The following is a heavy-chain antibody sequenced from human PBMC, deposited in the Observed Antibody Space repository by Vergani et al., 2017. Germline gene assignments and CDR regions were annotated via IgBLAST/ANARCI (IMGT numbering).Heavy chain of an antibody. CDR2: INAGNGNT. D-gene: IGHD1-20*01. CDR3: ARDMVHNWKGXFDP. V-gene: IGHV1-3*01. CDR1: GYTFTGYY. Sequence: QVQLVQSGAEVKKPGASVKVSCKASGYTFTGYYMHWVRQAPGQGLEWMGWINAGNGNTKYSQKFQGRVTITRDTSASTAYMELSSLRSEDTAVYYCARDMVHNWKGXFDPWGQGTLVTVSS. J-gene: IGHJ5*02.